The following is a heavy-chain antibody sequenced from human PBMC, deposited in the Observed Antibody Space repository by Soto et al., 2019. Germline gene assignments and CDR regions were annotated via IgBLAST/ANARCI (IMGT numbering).Heavy chain of an antibody. V-gene: IGHV4-61*01. CDR2: IYYSGST. J-gene: IGHJ4*02. CDR1: GGSVSSGSYY. Sequence: QVQLQESGPGLVKPSETLSLTCTVSGGSVSSGSYYWSWIRQPPGKGLEWIGYIYYSGSTNYNPSLKSRVTISVDTSKNQFSLKLSSVTAADTAVYYCARDEGYYFDYWGQGTLVTVSS. CDR3: ARDEGYYFDY.